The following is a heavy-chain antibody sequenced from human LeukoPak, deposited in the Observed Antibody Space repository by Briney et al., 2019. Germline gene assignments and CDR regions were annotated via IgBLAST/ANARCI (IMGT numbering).Heavy chain of an antibody. CDR2: IYPGDSDT. V-gene: IGHV5-51*01. Sequence: GESLKISCKGSGYSFTSYWIGWVRQMPGKGLEWMGIIYPGDSDTRYSPSFQGQVTISADKSISTAYLQWSSLKASDTAMYYCARLLYIYGSGSYGDNWFDPWGQGTLVTVSS. J-gene: IGHJ5*02. D-gene: IGHD3-10*01. CDR3: ARLLYIYGSGSYGDNWFDP. CDR1: GYSFTSYW.